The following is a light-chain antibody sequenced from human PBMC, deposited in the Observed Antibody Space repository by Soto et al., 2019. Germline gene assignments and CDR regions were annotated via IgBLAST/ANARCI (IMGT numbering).Light chain of an antibody. CDR2: EVS. CDR3: AAWDDGLNGHI. J-gene: IGLJ1*01. Sequence: QSVLTQPASVSGSPGQSITISCTGTSSDVGSYNLVSWYQQHPGKAPKLMIYEVSKRPSGVSNRFSGSKSGNTASLTISGLQAEDEADYYCAAWDDGLNGHIFGTGTKVTVL. CDR1: SSDVGSYNL. V-gene: IGLV2-23*02.